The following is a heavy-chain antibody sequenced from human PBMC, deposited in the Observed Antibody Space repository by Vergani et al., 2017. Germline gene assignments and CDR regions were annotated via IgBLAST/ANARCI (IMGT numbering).Heavy chain of an antibody. J-gene: IGHJ4*02. CDR2: VSTGTKSQ. CDR1: GFDFSSYI. V-gene: IGHV3-48*01. CDR3: ARDLFYYDSSGYYSGFFDY. D-gene: IGHD3-22*01. Sequence: QLVESGGGWVQPGGSLRLSCVVSGFDFSSYIMNWVRQAPGKGLEWVSFVSTGTKSQSYAESVEGRFTISRDSAKNSLYLQMDSLRAEDTAVYYCARDLFYYDSSGYYSGFFDYWGQGTLVTVSS.